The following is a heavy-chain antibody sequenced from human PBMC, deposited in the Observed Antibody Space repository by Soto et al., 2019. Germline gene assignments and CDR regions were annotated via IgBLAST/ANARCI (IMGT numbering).Heavy chain of an antibody. CDR1: GGSISSSNW. J-gene: IGHJ4*02. D-gene: IGHD5-18*01. V-gene: IGHV4-4*02. CDR2: IYHSGST. Sequence: SETLSLTCAVSGGSISSSNWWSWVRQPPGKGLEWIGEIYHSGSTNYNPSLKNRVTISVDKSKNQFSLKLSSVTAADTAVYYCARRYGSCFDYWGQGTLVTVSS. CDR3: ARRYGSCFDY.